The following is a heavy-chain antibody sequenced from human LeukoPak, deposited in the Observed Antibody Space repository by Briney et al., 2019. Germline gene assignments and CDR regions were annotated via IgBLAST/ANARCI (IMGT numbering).Heavy chain of an antibody. V-gene: IGHV1-69*05. CDR1: GGNLSSYA. CDR2: IIPIFGTA. D-gene: IGHD2-15*01. CDR3: ASGSRIYNWFDP. J-gene: IGHJ5*02. Sequence: SVKVSCKASGGNLSSYAISWVRQAPGQGLEWMGGIIPIFGTANYAQKFQGRVTITTDESTSTAYMELSSLRSEDTAVYYCASGSRIYNWFDPWGQGTLVTVSS.